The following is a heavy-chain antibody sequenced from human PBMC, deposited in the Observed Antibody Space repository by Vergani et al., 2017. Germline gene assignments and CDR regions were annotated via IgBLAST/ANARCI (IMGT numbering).Heavy chain of an antibody. J-gene: IGHJ3*02. Sequence: QVQLVQSGAEVKKPGSSVKVSCKASGGTFSSYAISWVRQAPGQGLEWMGIINPSGGSTSYAQKFQGRVTMTRDTSTSTVDMELSSLRSEDTAVYYCARAGGGSYFGDAFDIWGQGTMVTVSS. CDR1: GGTFSSYA. CDR2: INPSGGST. V-gene: IGHV1-46*01. D-gene: IGHD1-26*01. CDR3: ARAGGGSYFGDAFDI.